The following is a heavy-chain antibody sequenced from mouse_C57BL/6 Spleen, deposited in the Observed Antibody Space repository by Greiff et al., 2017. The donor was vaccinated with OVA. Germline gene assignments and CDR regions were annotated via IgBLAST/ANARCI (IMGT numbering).Heavy chain of an antibody. CDR2: IYPGDGDT. V-gene: IGHV1-82*01. Sequence: VQLQESGPELVKPGASVKISCKASGYAFSSSWMNWVKQRPGKGLEWIGRIYPGDGDTNYNGKFKGKATLTADKSSSTAYMQLSSLTSEDSAVYFCANYYGNSYAMDYWGQGTSVTVSS. CDR1: GYAFSSSW. D-gene: IGHD2-1*01. CDR3: ANYYGNSYAMDY. J-gene: IGHJ4*01.